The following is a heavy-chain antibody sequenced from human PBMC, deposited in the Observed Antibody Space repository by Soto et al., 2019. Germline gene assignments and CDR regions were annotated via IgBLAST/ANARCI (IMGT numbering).Heavy chain of an antibody. CDR3: AREKQASLLWFGEWNYYGMDV. V-gene: IGHV4-34*01. CDR1: GGSFSGYY. J-gene: IGHJ6*02. CDR2: INHSGST. Sequence: SETLSLTCAVYGGSFSGYYWSWIRQPPGKGLEWIGEINHSGSTNYNPSLKSRVTISVDTSKNQFSLKLSSVTAADTAVYYCAREKQASLLWFGEWNYYGMDVWGQGTTVTVSS. D-gene: IGHD3-10*01.